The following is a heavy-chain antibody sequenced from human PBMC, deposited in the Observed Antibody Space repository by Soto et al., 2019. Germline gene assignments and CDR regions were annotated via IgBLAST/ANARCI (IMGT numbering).Heavy chain of an antibody. D-gene: IGHD3-9*01. J-gene: IGHJ4*02. CDR1: GGDFKNYG. CDR2: IVPVFGSA. Sequence: QVQLVQSGAEVKKPGSSVKVSCQTSGGDFKNYGISWVRQAPGQGLEWMGGIVPVFGSAKYRQIFQGRLTITADEATSTTYMELSGLKPEDTAVYYCAREIAATGFHFWGQGTLVIVSS. V-gene: IGHV1-69*12. CDR3: AREIAATGFHF.